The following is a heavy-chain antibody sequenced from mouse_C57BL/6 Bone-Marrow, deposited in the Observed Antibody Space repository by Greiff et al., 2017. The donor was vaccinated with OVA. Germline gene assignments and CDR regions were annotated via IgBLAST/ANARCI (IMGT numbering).Heavy chain of an antibody. Sequence: EVKLMESGAGLVKPGGSLKLSCAASGFTFSSYAMSWVRQTPEKRLEWVAYISSGGDYIYYADTVKGRFTISRDNARNTLYLQMSSLKSEDTAMYYCTRVDAWFAYWGQGTLVTVSA. CDR3: TRVDAWFAY. CDR1: GFTFSSYA. CDR2: ISSGGDYI. V-gene: IGHV5-9-1*02. J-gene: IGHJ3*01.